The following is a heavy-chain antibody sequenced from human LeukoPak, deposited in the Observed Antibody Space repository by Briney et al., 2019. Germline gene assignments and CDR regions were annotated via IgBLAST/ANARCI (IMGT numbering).Heavy chain of an antibody. Sequence: GGSLRLSCAASGFTVSSNYMNWVRQAPGKGPEWVSVIYSGGSTYYADSVKGRFTISRDNSKNTLYLQMNSLRAEDTAVYYCARDRDANWFDPWGQGTLVTVSS. CDR2: IYSGGST. J-gene: IGHJ5*02. V-gene: IGHV3-53*01. D-gene: IGHD3-10*01. CDR1: GFTVSSNY. CDR3: ARDRDANWFDP.